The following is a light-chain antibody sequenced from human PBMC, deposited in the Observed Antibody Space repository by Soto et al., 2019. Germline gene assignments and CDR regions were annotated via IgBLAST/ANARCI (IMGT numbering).Light chain of an antibody. J-gene: IGLJ2*01. V-gene: IGLV4-69*01. CDR3: QTWGTSFQV. Sequence: QSVLTQPPSASASLGASVKLTCTLSSGHSSYAIAWHQKQPEKGPRYLMDLNNDGSHTKGDVIPDRFSGSSAGAERYPIISRLQSEEDADYYCQTWGTSFQVFGGGTKLTVL. CDR2: LNNDGSH. CDR1: SGHSSYA.